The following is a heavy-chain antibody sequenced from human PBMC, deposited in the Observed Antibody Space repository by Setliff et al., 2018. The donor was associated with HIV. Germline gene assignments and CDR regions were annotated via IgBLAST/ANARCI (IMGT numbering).Heavy chain of an antibody. D-gene: IGHD3-10*01. CDR3: ARGSEDNVWFDP. V-gene: IGHV1-8*02. CDR2: MNPNSGNT. J-gene: IGHJ5*02. Sequence: GASVKVSCKASGYTFTSYDINWVRQATGQGLEWMGWMNPNSGNTGYAQKFQGRVTMTRNTSISTAYMELSSLRSEDTAVYYCARGSEDNVWFDPWGQGTLVTVSS. CDR1: GYTFTSYD.